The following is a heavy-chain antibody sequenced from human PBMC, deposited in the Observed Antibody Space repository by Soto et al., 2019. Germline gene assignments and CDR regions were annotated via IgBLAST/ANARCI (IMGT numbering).Heavy chain of an antibody. Sequence: SETLSLTCAVYGGSFSGYYWTWIRQPPGKGLEWIGEINHSGSTNYNPSLKSRVTISVDTSKNQFSLKLSSVTAADTAVYYCARRGMSTSVGNYYYYGMDVWGQGTTVTVSS. CDR2: INHSGST. J-gene: IGHJ6*02. CDR3: ARRGMSTSVGNYYYYGMDV. CDR1: GGSFSGYY. D-gene: IGHD2-2*01. V-gene: IGHV4-34*01.